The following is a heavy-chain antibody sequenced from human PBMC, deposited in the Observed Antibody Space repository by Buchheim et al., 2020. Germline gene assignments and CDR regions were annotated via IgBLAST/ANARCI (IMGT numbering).Heavy chain of an antibody. D-gene: IGHD3-3*01. CDR2: IWYDGSNK. J-gene: IGHJ3*02. V-gene: IGHV3-33*01. Sequence: QVQLVESGGGVVQPGRSLRLSCAASGFTFSSYGMHWVRQAPGKGLEWVAVIWYDGSNKYYADSVKGRFTISRDNSKNTLYLQMNSLRAEDTAVYYCARAYDFWSGYQEGNAFDIWGQGT. CDR3: ARAYDFWSGYQEGNAFDI. CDR1: GFTFSSYG.